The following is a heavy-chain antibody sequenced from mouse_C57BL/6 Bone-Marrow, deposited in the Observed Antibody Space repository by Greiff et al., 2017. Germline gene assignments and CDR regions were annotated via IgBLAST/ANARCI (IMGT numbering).Heavy chain of an antibody. J-gene: IGHJ2*01. CDR2: IYPGSGST. V-gene: IGHV1-55*01. Sequence: QVQLQQSGAELVKPGASVKMSCKASGYTFTSYWITWVKQRPGQGLEWIGDIYPGSGSTNYNEKFKSKATLTVDTSSSTAYMQLSSLTSEDSAVYYCARGEDYYGSPYWGQGTTLTVSS. CDR3: ARGEDYYGSPY. CDR1: GYTFTSYW. D-gene: IGHD1-1*01.